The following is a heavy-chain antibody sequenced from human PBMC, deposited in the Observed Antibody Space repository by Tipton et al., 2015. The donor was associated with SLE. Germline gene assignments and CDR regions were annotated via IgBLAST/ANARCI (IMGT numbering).Heavy chain of an antibody. CDR2: IYNSEVT. Sequence: TLSLTCTVSGSGSVNSRCYNWGWTRQPPGKGLEWIGTIYNSEVTYYNPSLKSRVTISEDTSKNHSSLKLRSVTAADTAVYYSAGHSTGGIVSGDFYYWGQGTLVTVSS. CDR3: AGHSTGGIVSGDFYY. D-gene: IGHD2-15*01. CDR1: GSGSVNSRCYN. J-gene: IGHJ4*02. V-gene: IGHV4-39*02.